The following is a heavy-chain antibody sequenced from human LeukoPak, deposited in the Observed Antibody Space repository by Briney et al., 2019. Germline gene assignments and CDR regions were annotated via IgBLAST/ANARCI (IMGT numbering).Heavy chain of an antibody. D-gene: IGHD6-19*01. J-gene: IGHJ5*02. V-gene: IGHV1-24*01. CDR1: GYTLTELS. CDR3: ATVMWYSVAVNGDWFDP. Sequence: ASVKVSCKVSGYTLTELSMHWVRQAPGKGLEWMGGFDPEDGETIYAQKFQGRVTMTEDTSTDTAYMELSSLRSEDTAVYYCATVMWYSVAVNGDWFDPWVQGTLVTVSS. CDR2: FDPEDGET.